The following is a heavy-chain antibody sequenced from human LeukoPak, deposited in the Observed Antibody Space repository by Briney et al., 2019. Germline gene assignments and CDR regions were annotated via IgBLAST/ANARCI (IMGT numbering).Heavy chain of an antibody. D-gene: IGHD3-9*01. J-gene: IGHJ2*01. CDR3: ARPARGRHFDWSL. CDR2: IYYSGST. V-gene: IGHV4-59*08. CDR1: GGSISSYY. Sequence: PSETLSLTCTVSGGSISSYYWSWIRQPPGKGLEWIGYIYYSGSTNYNPSLKSRVTISVDTSKNQFSLKLSSVTAADTAVYYCARPARGRHFDWSLWGRGTLVTVSS.